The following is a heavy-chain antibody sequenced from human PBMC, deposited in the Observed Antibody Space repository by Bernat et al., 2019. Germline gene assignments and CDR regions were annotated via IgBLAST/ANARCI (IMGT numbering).Heavy chain of an antibody. D-gene: IGHD6-19*01. CDR3: AREESSGRDAFDI. V-gene: IGHV3-64*04. Sequence: VQLVESGGDLVQPGGSLRLSCSASGFTFSSYPMYWVRQAPGKGLEYVSAIGNNGANTYYAASVKGRFTISRDNAKNTLYLQMNSLRAEDTAVYYCAREESSGRDAFDIWGQGTMVTVSS. CDR2: IGNNGANT. J-gene: IGHJ3*02. CDR1: GFTFSSYP.